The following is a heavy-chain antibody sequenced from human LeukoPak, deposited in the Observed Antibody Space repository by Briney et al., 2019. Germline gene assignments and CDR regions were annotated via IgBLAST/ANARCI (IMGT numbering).Heavy chain of an antibody. CDR2: IHYSGST. CDR1: GGSISSYY. V-gene: IGHV4-59*05. Sequence: SETLSLTCTVSGGSISSYYWSWIRQPPGKGLEWIGSIHYSGSTYSRPSLGGRVTISLDTSKNQFSLKLDFVTAADTAVYYCARHLYCGGNCYLGIVDYWGQGSLVTVSS. J-gene: IGHJ4*02. CDR3: ARHLYCGGNCYLGIVDY. D-gene: IGHD2-21*02.